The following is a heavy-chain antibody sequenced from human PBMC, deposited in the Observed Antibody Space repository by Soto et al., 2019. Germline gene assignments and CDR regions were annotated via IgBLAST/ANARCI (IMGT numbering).Heavy chain of an antibody. D-gene: IGHD3-10*01. CDR3: ERLYGSGSYLVAMDV. CDR1: GGSISSSSYY. J-gene: IGHJ6*02. CDR2: IYYSGST. V-gene: IGHV4-39*01. Sequence: SLTCTVSGGSISSSSYYWGWIRQPPGKGLEWTGSIYYSGSTYYNPSLKSRVTISVDTSKNQFSLKLSSVTAADTAVYYCERLYGSGSYLVAMDVWGQGTTVTVSS.